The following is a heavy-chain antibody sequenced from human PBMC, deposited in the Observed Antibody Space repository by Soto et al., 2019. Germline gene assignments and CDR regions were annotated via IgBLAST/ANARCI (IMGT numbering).Heavy chain of an antibody. CDR1: GFTFSSYA. Sequence: GGSLRLSCAASGFTFSSYAMSWVRQAPGKGLEWVSAISGSGGSTYYADSVKGRFTISRDNSKNTLYLQMNSLRAEDMAVYYCAKDENLRFLEWHNWFDPWGQGTLVTVSS. V-gene: IGHV3-23*01. D-gene: IGHD3-3*01. CDR2: ISGSGGST. CDR3: AKDENLRFLEWHNWFDP. J-gene: IGHJ5*02.